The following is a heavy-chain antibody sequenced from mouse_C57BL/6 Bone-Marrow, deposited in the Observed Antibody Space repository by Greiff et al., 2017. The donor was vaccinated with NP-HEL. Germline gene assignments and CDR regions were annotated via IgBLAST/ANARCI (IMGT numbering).Heavy chain of an antibody. V-gene: IGHV1-61*01. J-gene: IGHJ2*01. D-gene: IGHD2-4*01. CDR3: ARRGDYHDY. CDR1: GYTFTSYW. CDR2: IYPSDSET. Sequence: QVHVKQPGAELVRPGSSVKLSCKASGYTFTSYWMDWVKQRPGQGLEWIGNIYPSDSETHYNQKFKDKATLTVDKSSSTAYMQLSSLTSEDSAVYYCARRGDYHDYWGQGTTLTVSS.